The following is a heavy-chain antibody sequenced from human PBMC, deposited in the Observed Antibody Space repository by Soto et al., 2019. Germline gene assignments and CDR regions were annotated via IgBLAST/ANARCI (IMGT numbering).Heavy chain of an antibody. CDR3: ARPVLAYCGGDCSHAFDI. D-gene: IGHD2-21*02. CDR1: GGTFSSYA. Sequence: QVQLVQSGAEVKKPGSSVTVSCKASGGTFSSYAISWVRQAPGQGLEWMGGIIPIFGTANYAQKFQGRVTITADESTSTAYMELSRLRSEDTAVYYCARPVLAYCGGDCSHAFDIWGQGTMVTVSS. CDR2: IIPIFGTA. V-gene: IGHV1-69*01. J-gene: IGHJ3*02.